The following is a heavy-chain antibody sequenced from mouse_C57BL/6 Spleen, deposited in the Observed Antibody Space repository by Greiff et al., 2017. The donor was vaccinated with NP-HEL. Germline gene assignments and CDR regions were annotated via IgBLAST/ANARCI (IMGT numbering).Heavy chain of an antibody. CDR2: INPNNGGT. Sequence: EVQLQQSGPELVKPGASVKISCKASGYTFTDYYMNWVKQSHGKSLEWIGDINPNNGGTSYNQKFKGKATLTVDKSSSTAYMELRSLTSEDSAVYYCARGGYYYGSSPFAYWGQGTLVTVSA. CDR3: ARGGYYYGSSPFAY. D-gene: IGHD1-1*01. V-gene: IGHV1-26*01. J-gene: IGHJ3*01. CDR1: GYTFTDYY.